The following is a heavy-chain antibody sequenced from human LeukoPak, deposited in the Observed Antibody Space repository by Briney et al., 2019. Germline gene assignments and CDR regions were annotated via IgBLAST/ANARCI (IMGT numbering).Heavy chain of an antibody. Sequence: TGRSLRLSCAASGFTFSSYAMHWVRQAPGKGLEWVAVISYDGSNKYYADSVKGRFTISRDNSKNTLYLQMNSLRAEDTAVYYCVLEVIGLDYWGQGTLVTVSS. CDR2: ISYDGSNK. D-gene: IGHD3-22*01. CDR3: VLEVIGLDY. V-gene: IGHV3-30-3*01. J-gene: IGHJ4*02. CDR1: GFTFSSYA.